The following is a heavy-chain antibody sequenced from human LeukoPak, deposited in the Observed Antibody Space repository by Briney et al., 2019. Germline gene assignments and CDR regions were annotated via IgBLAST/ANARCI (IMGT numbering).Heavy chain of an antibody. CDR3: ARQRITFGGVIFIFDS. D-gene: IGHD3-16*02. J-gene: IGHJ4*02. Sequence: SETLSLTCTVSGGSISSSDYYWGWIRQPPGKGLEWIGSISYSGSTYYNPSLKSRITISVDTSKNQFSLRVSSLTAADTAVYYCARQRITFGGVIFIFDSWGQGTLVTVSS. CDR2: ISYSGST. CDR1: GGSISSSDYY. V-gene: IGHV4-39*01.